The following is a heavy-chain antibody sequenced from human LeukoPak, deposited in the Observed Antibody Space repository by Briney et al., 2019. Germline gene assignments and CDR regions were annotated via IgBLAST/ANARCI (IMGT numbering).Heavy chain of an antibody. CDR1: GFTFNSYS. D-gene: IGHD3-22*01. V-gene: IGHV3-21*01. J-gene: IGHJ4*02. Sequence: PGGSLRLSCAASGFTFNSYSMNWVRQAPGKGLEWVSSISSSSSYIYYADSVKGRFTISRDNAKNSLYLQMNSLRAEDTAVYYCASYYYDSSGYFDYWGQGTLVTVSS. CDR3: ASYYYDSSGYFDY. CDR2: ISSSSSYI.